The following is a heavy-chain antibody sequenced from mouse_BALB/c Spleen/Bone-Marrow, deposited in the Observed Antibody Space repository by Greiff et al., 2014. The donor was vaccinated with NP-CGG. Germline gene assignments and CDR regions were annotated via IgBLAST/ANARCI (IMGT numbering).Heavy chain of an antibody. CDR2: IHPGSGGT. J-gene: IGHJ2*01. CDR1: GYPFIDYE. CDR3: ARLRQLGLRTIDY. D-gene: IGHD3-2*01. V-gene: IGHV1-15*01. Sequence: VQLQQSGAELVRPGASVKLSCKALGYPFIDYEIHWVKQTPVHGLEWIGAIHPGSGGTAYNQKFKGKATLTADKYSSTVYMELSSLTSEDSVVYYCARLRQLGLRTIDYWGQGTTLTVSS.